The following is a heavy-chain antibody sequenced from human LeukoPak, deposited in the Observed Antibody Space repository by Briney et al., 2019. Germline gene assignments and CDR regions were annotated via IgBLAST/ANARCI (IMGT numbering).Heavy chain of an antibody. D-gene: IGHD6-19*01. Sequence: GGSLRLSCAASGFTFDDYAMHWVRQAPGKGLEWVSGISWNSGSIGYADSVKGRFTISRDNAKNSLYLQMNSLRAEDTALYYCAKDKSSGWYDDGSYYYYYYGMDVWGQGTTVTVSS. CDR3: AKDKSSGWYDDGSYYYYYYGMDV. CDR1: GFTFDDYA. CDR2: ISWNSGSI. V-gene: IGHV3-9*01. J-gene: IGHJ6*02.